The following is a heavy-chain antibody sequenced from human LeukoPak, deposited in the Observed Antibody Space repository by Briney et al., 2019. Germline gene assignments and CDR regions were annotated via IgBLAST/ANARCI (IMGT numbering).Heavy chain of an antibody. CDR2: INTKTDGGTT. J-gene: IGHJ4*02. D-gene: IGHD1-26*01. V-gene: IGHV3-15*01. Sequence: GGSLRLSCAASGFTFSNSWRSWVRRAPGKGLEWVSRINTKTDGGTTDYAAPVKGRFTISRDDSKNTLYLQMSSLKTEDTAVYYCTTVGANQNDFDDWGQGTLATVSS. CDR3: TTVGANQNDFDD. CDR1: GFTFSNSW.